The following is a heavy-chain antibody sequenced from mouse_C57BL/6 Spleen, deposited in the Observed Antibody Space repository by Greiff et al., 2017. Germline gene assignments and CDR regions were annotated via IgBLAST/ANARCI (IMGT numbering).Heavy chain of an antibody. Sequence: QVQLQQSGAELVRPGASVTLSCKASGYTFTDYEMHWVKQTPVHGLEWIGAIDPETGGTAYNQKFKGKAILTADKSSSTAYMELRSLTSEDSAVYYCTSSEAQASWCAYWGQGTLVTVSA. CDR3: TSSEAQASWCAY. CDR1: GYTFTDYE. J-gene: IGHJ3*01. CDR2: IDPETGGT. D-gene: IGHD3-2*02. V-gene: IGHV1-15*01.